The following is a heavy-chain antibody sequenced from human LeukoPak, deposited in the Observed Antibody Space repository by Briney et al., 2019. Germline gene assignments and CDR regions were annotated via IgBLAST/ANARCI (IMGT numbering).Heavy chain of an antibody. Sequence: PGGSLRLSCVASGFKLGDYGMVWVRQVPGKGLEWVSGVNWNGGATGYVDSVKGRFTISRDGPKNSLYLQMDGLRPEDTALYYCARGSKLSYYYYHYMDVWGRGTTVTVSS. CDR1: GFKLGDYG. CDR2: VNWNGGAT. J-gene: IGHJ6*03. D-gene: IGHD1-7*01. CDR3: ARGSKLSYYYYHYMDV. V-gene: IGHV3-20*04.